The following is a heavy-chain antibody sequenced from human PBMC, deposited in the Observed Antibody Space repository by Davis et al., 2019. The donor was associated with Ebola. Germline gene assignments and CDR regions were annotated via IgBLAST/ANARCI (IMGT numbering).Heavy chain of an antibody. CDR3: ARRIAAAGITRYYYYGMDV. Sequence: GESLKISCKGSGYTFTAYWIGWVRQMPGKGLEWMGMMYPGDSDTRYSPSFQGQVTISADKSISTAYLQWSSLKASDTAMYYCARRIAAAGITRYYYYGMDVWGQGTTVTVSS. D-gene: IGHD6-13*01. V-gene: IGHV5-51*01. J-gene: IGHJ6*02. CDR2: MYPGDSDT. CDR1: GYTFTAYW.